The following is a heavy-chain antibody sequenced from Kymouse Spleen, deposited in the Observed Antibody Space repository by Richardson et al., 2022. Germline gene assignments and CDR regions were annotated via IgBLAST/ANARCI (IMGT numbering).Heavy chain of an antibody. CDR1: GFTFSNAW. CDR3: TTERDIVPGGWFDP. CDR2: IKSKTDGGTT. D-gene: IGHD2-8*01. Sequence: EVQLVESGGGLVKPGGSLRLSCAASGFTFSNAWMSWVRQAPGKGLEWVGRIKSKTDGGTTDYAAPVKGRFTISRDDSKNTLYLQMNSLKTEDTAVYYCTTERDIVPGGWFDPWGQGTLVTVSS. J-gene: IGHJ5*02. V-gene: IGHV3-15*01.